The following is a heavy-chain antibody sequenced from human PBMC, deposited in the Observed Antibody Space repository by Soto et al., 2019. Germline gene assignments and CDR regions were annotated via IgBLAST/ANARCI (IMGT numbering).Heavy chain of an antibody. Sequence: GGSLRLSCAASGFTFSSYAMSWVRQAPGKGLEWVSAISGSGGSTYYADSVKGRFTISRDSSKNTLYLQMNSLRAGDTAVYYCAVSPRGYYYDSSGYLHWGQGTLVTVSS. CDR3: AVSPRGYYYDSSGYLH. D-gene: IGHD3-22*01. CDR1: GFTFSSYA. J-gene: IGHJ4*02. V-gene: IGHV3-23*01. CDR2: ISGSGGST.